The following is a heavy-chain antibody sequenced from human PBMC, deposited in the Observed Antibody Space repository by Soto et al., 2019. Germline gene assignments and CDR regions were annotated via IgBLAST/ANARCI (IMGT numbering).Heavy chain of an antibody. D-gene: IGHD3-16*01. Sequence: SETLSLTCTVSGGSTSSDNCWSWIRQPPGKGLEWIGHIYYSGNTDYNPSLKSRLAISIDTSKNQFSLKLSSVTAADTAVYFCAREGGESSDGLYYFDSWGQGSLVTVSS. CDR3: AREGGESSDGLYYFDS. V-gene: IGHV4-30-4*01. J-gene: IGHJ4*02. CDR1: GGSTSSDNC. CDR2: IYYSGNT.